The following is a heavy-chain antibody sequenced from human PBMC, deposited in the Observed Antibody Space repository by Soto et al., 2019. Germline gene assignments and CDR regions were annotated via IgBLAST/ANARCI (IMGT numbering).Heavy chain of an antibody. CDR1: GGTFSSYA. Sequence: QVQLVQSGAEVKKPGSSVKVSCKASGGTFSSYAISWVRQAPGQGLEWMGGIIPIFGTANYAQKFQGRVTITADESTSTAYMELSSLRSEDTAVYYCARDLRGYSYGPYYYYGMDVWGQGTTVTVSS. CDR2: IIPIFGTA. D-gene: IGHD5-18*01. V-gene: IGHV1-69*12. CDR3: ARDLRGYSYGPYYYYGMDV. J-gene: IGHJ6*02.